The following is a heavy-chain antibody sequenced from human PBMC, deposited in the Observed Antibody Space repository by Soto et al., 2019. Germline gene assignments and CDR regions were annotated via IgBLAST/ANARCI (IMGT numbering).Heavy chain of an antibody. CDR3: TRGHSSVSIYAFDI. V-gene: IGHV3-72*01. Sequence: PGGSLRLSCAASGFTFSSYAMSWVRQAPGKGLEWVGRITNKANGYTTEYAASVNGRFTISRDDSRNSLYLQMNSLKTEDTAVYYCTRGHSSVSIYAFDIWGQEAMVTVSS. CDR2: ITNKANGYTT. J-gene: IGHJ3*02. D-gene: IGHD6-19*01. CDR1: GFTFSSYA.